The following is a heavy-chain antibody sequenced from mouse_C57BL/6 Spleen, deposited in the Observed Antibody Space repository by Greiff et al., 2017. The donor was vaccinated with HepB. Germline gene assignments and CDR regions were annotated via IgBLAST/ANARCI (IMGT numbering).Heavy chain of an antibody. V-gene: IGHV1-69*01. J-gene: IGHJ2*01. CDR2: IDPSDSYT. CDR1: GYTFTSYW. Sequence: QVQLKQPGAELVMPGASVKLSCKASGYTFTSYWMHWVKQRPGQGLEWIGEIDPSDSYTNYNQKFKGKSTLTVDKSSSTAYMQLSSLTSEDSAVYYCARTSYCSKGYFDYWGQGTTLTVSS. D-gene: IGHD2-5*01. CDR3: ARTSYCSKGYFDY.